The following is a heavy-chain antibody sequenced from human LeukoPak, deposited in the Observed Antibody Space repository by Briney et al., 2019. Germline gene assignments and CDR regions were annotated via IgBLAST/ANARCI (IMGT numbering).Heavy chain of an antibody. J-gene: IGHJ4*02. CDR1: GFTFSNYA. D-gene: IGHD3-22*01. Sequence: TGGSLRLSCEASGFTFSNYAMNWVRQTPGKGLEWVSSITSYRRDTYYADSVKGRFTISRDNSKNTLYVQMNSLRAEDTAVYYCARGGDYYDTNGYYREFDYWGQGTLVTVSS. CDR2: ITSYRRDT. V-gene: IGHV3-23*01. CDR3: ARGGDYYDTNGYYREFDY.